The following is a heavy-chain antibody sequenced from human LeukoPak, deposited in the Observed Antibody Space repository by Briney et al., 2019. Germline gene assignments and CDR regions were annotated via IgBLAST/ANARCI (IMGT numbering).Heavy chain of an antibody. Sequence: GGSLRLSCAASGFTFSDYYMSWIRQAPGKGLEWVSYISSSGSTIYYADSVKGRFTISRDNAKNSLYLQMNSLRAEDTAVYYCAREEVVVAAMGGGQIYYYYYMDVWGKGTTVTISS. CDR2: ISSSGSTI. J-gene: IGHJ6*03. CDR3: AREEVVVAAMGGGQIYYYYYMDV. CDR1: GFTFSDYY. D-gene: IGHD2-15*01. V-gene: IGHV3-11*01.